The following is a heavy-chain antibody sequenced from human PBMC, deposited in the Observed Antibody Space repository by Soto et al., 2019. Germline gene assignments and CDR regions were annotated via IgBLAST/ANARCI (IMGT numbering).Heavy chain of an antibody. J-gene: IGHJ6*02. V-gene: IGHV3-53*01. CDR3: ARDLNYGSGSYEGMDV. CDR2: IYSGGTT. D-gene: IGHD3-10*01. Sequence: VGSLRLCCAAAGFTVSSNFMNWVRQAPGKGLEWVSVIYSGGTTYYADSVKGRFTISRDNSKNTVYLQMNRLRAEDTAVYYCARDLNYGSGSYEGMDVWGQGTTVTVSS. CDR1: GFTVSSNF.